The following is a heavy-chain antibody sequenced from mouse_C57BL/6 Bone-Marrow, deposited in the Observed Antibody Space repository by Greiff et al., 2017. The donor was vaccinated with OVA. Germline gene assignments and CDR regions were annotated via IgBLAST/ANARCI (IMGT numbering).Heavy chain of an antibody. CDR1: GFTFSSYS. J-gene: IGHJ3*01. Sequence: EVQRVESGGGLVKPGGSLKLSCAASGFTFSSYSMSWVRQTPEKRLEWVATISDGGSYTYYPDNVKGPFTISRDNAKNNLYLQMSHLKSEDTAMYYCARWTGTSWFAYWGQGTLVTVSA. CDR2: ISDGGSYT. V-gene: IGHV5-4*01. D-gene: IGHD4-1*01. CDR3: ARWTGTSWFAY.